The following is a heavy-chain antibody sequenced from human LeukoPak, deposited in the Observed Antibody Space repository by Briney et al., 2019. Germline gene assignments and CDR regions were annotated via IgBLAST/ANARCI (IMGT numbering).Heavy chain of an antibody. J-gene: IGHJ4*02. V-gene: IGHV4-38-2*02. D-gene: IGHD4-23*01. CDR1: SGNS. CDR2: VFQDGNT. Sequence: SETLSLTCAVSSGNSWDWMRQPPGKGLQWIGSVFQDGNTYYSPSLKSRVIISLDTSKNQFSLKLSSVTAADTAVYYCAREAGSLYGGNSRFDYWGQGTLVTVSS. CDR3: AREAGSLYGGNSRFDY.